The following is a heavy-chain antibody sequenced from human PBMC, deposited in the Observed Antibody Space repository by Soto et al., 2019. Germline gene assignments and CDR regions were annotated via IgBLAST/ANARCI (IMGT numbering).Heavy chain of an antibody. V-gene: IGHV4-39*01. CDR2: IYYSGST. D-gene: IGHD3-16*02. CDR3: ARAEYYDYVWGSYRYGPNYFDY. CDR1: GGSIISSSYY. Sequence: PSETLSLTCTVSGGSIISSSYYWGWIRQPPGKGLEWIGSIYYSGSTYYNPSLKSRVTISVDTSKDQFSLKLSSVTAADTAVYYCARAEYYDYVWGSYRYGPNYFDYWGQGTLVTVSS. J-gene: IGHJ4*02.